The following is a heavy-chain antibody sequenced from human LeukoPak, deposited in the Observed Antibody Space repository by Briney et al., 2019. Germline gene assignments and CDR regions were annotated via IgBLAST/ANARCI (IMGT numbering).Heavy chain of an antibody. CDR2: INPTSVTT. CDR1: GYTFTSYD. Sequence: ASVKVSCKASGYTFTSYDINWVRQATGQGLEWRGWINPTSVTTGYAQKFQGRVTITRNTSISTAYMELSSLRSEDTAVYYCARAIPSYNGNYESVWFDPWGQGTLVTVSS. V-gene: IGHV1-8*03. D-gene: IGHD1-7*01. J-gene: IGHJ5*02. CDR3: ARAIPSYNGNYESVWFDP.